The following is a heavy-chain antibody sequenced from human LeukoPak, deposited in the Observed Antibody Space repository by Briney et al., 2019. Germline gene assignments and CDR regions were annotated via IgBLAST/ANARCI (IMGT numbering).Heavy chain of an antibody. D-gene: IGHD2-2*01. Sequence: GGSLRLSCAASGFTFSSYAMSWVRQAPGKGLEWVSAISGSGGSTYYADSVKGRFTISRDNSKNTLYLQMNSLRAEDTAVYYRAKPDIVVVPAAYFDYWGQGTLVTVSS. CDR3: AKPDIVVVPAAYFDY. V-gene: IGHV3-23*01. CDR2: ISGSGGST. J-gene: IGHJ4*02. CDR1: GFTFSSYA.